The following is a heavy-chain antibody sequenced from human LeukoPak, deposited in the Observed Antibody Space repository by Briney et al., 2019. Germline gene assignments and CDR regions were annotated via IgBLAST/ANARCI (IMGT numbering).Heavy chain of an antibody. D-gene: IGHD3-16*02. V-gene: IGHV3-30*04. Sequence: GGSLRLSCAASGFTFSNYAIHWVRQAPGKGLEWVAVISYDGSNKYYADSVKGRFTISRDNSKNTLYLQMNSLRAEDTAVYYCARGVRASLDYWGQGTLVTVSS. CDR3: ARGVRASLDY. CDR1: GFTFSNYA. CDR2: ISYDGSNK. J-gene: IGHJ4*02.